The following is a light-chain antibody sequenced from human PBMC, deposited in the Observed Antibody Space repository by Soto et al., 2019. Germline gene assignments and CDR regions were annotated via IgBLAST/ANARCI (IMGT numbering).Light chain of an antibody. Sequence: VLTQPPSVSGAPGQRVIVSCTGSTSNIGAGYDVHWYQQLPGTSPKLLIFANSNRPSGVSDRFSASRSGSSASLTITGLQAEDEADYYCQSYDTSLSGSYVFGSGTKVTVL. V-gene: IGLV1-40*01. CDR1: TSNIGAGYD. J-gene: IGLJ1*01. CDR2: ANS. CDR3: QSYDTSLSGSYV.